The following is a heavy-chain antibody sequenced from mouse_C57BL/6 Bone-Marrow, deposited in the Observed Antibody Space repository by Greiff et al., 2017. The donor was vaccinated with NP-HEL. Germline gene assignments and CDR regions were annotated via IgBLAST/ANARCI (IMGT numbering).Heavy chain of an antibody. CDR2: IDPENGDT. D-gene: IGHD1-1*01. J-gene: IGHJ2*01. V-gene: IGHV14-4*01. Sequence: EVQLQQSGAELVRPGASVKLSCTASGFNIKDDYMHWVKQRPEQGLEWVGWIDPENGDTEYASKFQGKATITAGTSSNTAYLQLSRLTSEDTAVYYCTLVYGSRASRYWGKGTTLTVSS. CDR3: TLVYGSRASRY. CDR1: GFNIKDDY.